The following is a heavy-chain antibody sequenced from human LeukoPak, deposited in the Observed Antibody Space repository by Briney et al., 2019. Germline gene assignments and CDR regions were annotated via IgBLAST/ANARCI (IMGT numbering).Heavy chain of an antibody. V-gene: IGHV3-30*04. CDR1: GFTFSSYA. Sequence: GGSLRLSCAASGFTFSSYAMSWVRQAPGKGLEWVAVISYDESNKYYADSVKGRFTISRDNSKNTLYLQMNSLRSEDTAVYYCARRPGSREGWWGYYYYYMDVWGKGTTVTVSS. D-gene: IGHD2-15*01. CDR2: ISYDESNK. J-gene: IGHJ6*03. CDR3: ARRPGSREGWWGYYYYYMDV.